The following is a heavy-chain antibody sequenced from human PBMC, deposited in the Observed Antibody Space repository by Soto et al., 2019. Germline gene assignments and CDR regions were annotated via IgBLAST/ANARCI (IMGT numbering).Heavy chain of an antibody. CDR2: ISAKNGNR. D-gene: IGHD3-22*01. CDR1: GYTFTSYG. Sequence: QVQLVQSGAEVKKPGASVKVSCKASGYTFTSYGISWVRQAPGQGLEGMGWISAKNGNRNYAQKLQGRVTMTTDTSTSTAYMELRSLRSDDTAVYYCARVRVRPVVTQHYFDYWGQGTLVTVSS. CDR3: ARVRVRPVVTQHYFDY. J-gene: IGHJ4*02. V-gene: IGHV1-18*01.